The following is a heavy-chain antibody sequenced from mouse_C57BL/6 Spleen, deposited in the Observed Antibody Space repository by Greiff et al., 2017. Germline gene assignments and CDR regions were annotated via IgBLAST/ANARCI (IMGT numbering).Heavy chain of an antibody. CDR1: GYTFTSYW. D-gene: IGHD2-4*01. CDR2: IDPSDSYT. J-gene: IGHJ2*01. V-gene: IGHV1-59*01. Sequence: QVQLQQPGAELVRPGTSVKLSCKASGYTFTSYWMHWVKQRPGQGLEWIGVIDPSDSYTNYNQKFKGKATLTVDTSSSTAYMQLSRLTSEDSAVYYCARDDYDEGYYFGGRGQGTTLTVAS. CDR3: ARDDYDEGYYFGG.